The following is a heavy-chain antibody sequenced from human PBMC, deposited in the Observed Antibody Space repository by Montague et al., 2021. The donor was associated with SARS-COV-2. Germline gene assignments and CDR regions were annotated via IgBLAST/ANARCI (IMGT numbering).Heavy chain of an antibody. J-gene: IGHJ3*01. V-gene: IGHV6-1*01. CDR1: GDSVWSNTAA. Sequence: CAISGDSVWSNTAAWNWIRQSPSGGLEWLGRTNYRSKWTSDYATSVEGRISIDPDTSKNQFFLHLRSVTPEDTGVYYCVRDTGSAQAGFDAWGQGTKVTVSS. CDR3: VRDTGSAQAGFDA. CDR2: TNYRSKWTS. D-gene: IGHD4-17*01.